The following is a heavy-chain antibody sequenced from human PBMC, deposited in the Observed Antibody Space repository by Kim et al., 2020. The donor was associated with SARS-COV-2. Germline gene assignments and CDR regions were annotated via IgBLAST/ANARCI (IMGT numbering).Heavy chain of an antibody. V-gene: IGHV4-34*01. CDR3: ASLRIAAAGMPWGDQH. J-gene: IGHJ1*01. D-gene: IGHD6-13*01. CDR2: INHSGST. Sequence: SETLSLTCAVYGGSFSGYYWSWIRQPPGKGLEWIGEINHSGSTNYNPSLKSRVTISVDTSKNQFSLKLSSVTAADTAVYYCASLRIAAAGMPWGDQHWGQGSLVTVSS. CDR1: GGSFSGYY.